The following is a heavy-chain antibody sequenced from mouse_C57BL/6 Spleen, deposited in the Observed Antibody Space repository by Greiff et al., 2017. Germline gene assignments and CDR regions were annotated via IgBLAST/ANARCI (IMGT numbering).Heavy chain of an antibody. CDR1: GYSITSGYY. D-gene: IGHD1-1*01. V-gene: IGHV3-6*01. CDR3: ARGPDYYGSSYADYAMDY. J-gene: IGHJ4*01. CDR2: ISYDGSN. Sequence: ESGPGLVKPSQSLSLTCSVTGYSITSGYYWNWIRQFPGNKLEWMGYISYDGSNNYNPSLKNRISITRDTSKNQFFLKLNSVTTEDTATYYCARGPDYYGSSYADYAMDYWGQGTSVTVSS.